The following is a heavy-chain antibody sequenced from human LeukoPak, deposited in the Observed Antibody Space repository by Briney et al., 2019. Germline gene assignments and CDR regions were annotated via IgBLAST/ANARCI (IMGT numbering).Heavy chain of an antibody. CDR3: ARDQGIRLLNWFDP. CDR1: GGTFSSYA. J-gene: IGHJ5*02. CDR2: IIPIFGTA. D-gene: IGHD5-18*01. Sequence: ASVTVSFKASGGTFSSYAISWVRQAPGQGLEWMGGIIPIFGTANYAQKFQGRVTITADKSTSTAYMELSSLRSEDTAVYYCARDQGIRLLNWFDPWGQGTLVTVSS. V-gene: IGHV1-69*06.